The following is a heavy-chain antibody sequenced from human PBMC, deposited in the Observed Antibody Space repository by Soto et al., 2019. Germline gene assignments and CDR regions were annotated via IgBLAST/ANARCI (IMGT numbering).Heavy chain of an antibody. CDR2: IRSKPFGATT. D-gene: IGHD2-2*01. J-gene: IGHJ4*02. V-gene: IGHV3-49*03. CDR1: GFTFSNFA. Sequence: EVQLVESGGALVQPGRSLRLSCAASGFTFSNFAMSWFRQVPGQGPEWVGFIRSKPFGATTEYAASVKGRFVISRDDSKSIAYLQMTGLQTEDTGLYYCVRDHSTHDYWGQGTLVTVSS. CDR3: VRDHSTHDY.